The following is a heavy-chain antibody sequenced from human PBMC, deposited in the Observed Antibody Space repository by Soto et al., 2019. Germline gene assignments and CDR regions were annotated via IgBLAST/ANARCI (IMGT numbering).Heavy chain of an antibody. D-gene: IGHD6-13*01. V-gene: IGHV4-30-2*01. CDR2: IYHSGST. CDR1: GGSISSGGYS. J-gene: IGHJ6*02. Sequence: QLQLQESGSGLVKPSQTLSLTCAVSGGSISSGGYSWSWIRQPPGKGLEWIGYIYHSGSTYYNPSLKSRVTISVVRSKNQFSLKLSSVTAADTAVYYCARFSSSSQRFYYYGMDVWGQGTTVTVSS. CDR3: ARFSSSSQRFYYYGMDV.